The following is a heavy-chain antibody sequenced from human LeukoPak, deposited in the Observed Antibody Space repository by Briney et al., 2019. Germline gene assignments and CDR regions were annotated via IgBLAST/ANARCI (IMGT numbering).Heavy chain of an antibody. CDR3: ARGEVNYYDILTGYQYYFDY. Sequence: ASVKVSCKASGYTFTSYGISWVRQAPGQGLEWMGWISAYNGNTNYAQKLQGRVTVTTDTSTSTAYMELRSLRSDDTAVYYCARGEVNYYDILTGYQYYFDYWGQGTLVTVSS. V-gene: IGHV1-18*01. CDR2: ISAYNGNT. CDR1: GYTFTSYG. J-gene: IGHJ4*02. D-gene: IGHD3-9*01.